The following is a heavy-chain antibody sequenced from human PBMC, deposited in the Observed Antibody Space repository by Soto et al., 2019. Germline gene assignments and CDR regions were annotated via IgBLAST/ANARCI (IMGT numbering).Heavy chain of an antibody. D-gene: IGHD1-26*01. V-gene: IGHV4-59*08. CDR3: ARQGGSYQLDY. Sequence: PSETLSLTCTVSGGSISGYYWIWIRQPPGEGLEWIGHIYYSGSTNYNPSLQSRVTISVDTSKNQFSLKLSSVTAADTAVYYCARQGGSYQLDYWGQGALVTVS. CDR1: GGSISGYY. J-gene: IGHJ4*02. CDR2: IYYSGST.